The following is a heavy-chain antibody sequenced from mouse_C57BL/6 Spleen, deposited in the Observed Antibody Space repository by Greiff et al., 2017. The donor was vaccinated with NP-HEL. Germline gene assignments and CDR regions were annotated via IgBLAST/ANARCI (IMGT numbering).Heavy chain of an antibody. D-gene: IGHD2-4*01. Sequence: EVKLVDSEGGLVQPGSSMKLSCTASGFTFSDYYMAWVRQVPEKGLEWVANINYDGSSTYYLDSLKSRFIISRDNAKNILYLQMSSLKSEDTATYYCARRSYYDYEGYFDVWGTGTTVTVSS. CDR1: GFTFSDYY. V-gene: IGHV5-16*01. CDR2: INYDGSST. J-gene: IGHJ1*03. CDR3: ARRSYYDYEGYFDV.